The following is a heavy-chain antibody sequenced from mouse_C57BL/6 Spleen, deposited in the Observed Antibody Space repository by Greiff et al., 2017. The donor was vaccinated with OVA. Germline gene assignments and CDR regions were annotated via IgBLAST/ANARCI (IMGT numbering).Heavy chain of an antibody. Sequence: QVQLQQPGAELVMPGASVKLSCKASGYTFTSYWMHWVKQRPGQGLEWIGEIDPSDSYTNYNQKFKGKSTLTVDKSSSTAYMQLSSLTSEDSAVYYCAAGYSPFAYWGQGTLVTVSA. CDR1: GYTFTSYW. D-gene: IGHD2-3*01. CDR2: IDPSDSYT. V-gene: IGHV1-69*01. J-gene: IGHJ3*01. CDR3: AAGYSPFAY.